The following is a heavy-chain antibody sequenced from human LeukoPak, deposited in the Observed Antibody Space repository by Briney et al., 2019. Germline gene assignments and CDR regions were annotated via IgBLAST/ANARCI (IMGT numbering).Heavy chain of an antibody. D-gene: IGHD2-21*01. J-gene: IGHJ6*02. V-gene: IGHV3-11*01. CDR2: ISDSGTTI. Sequence: PGGSLRLSCAASGFPFSNYYMSWIRQAPGKGLEWLSYISDSGTTIYYADSVKGRFTISRDNAKNSLFLQMTGLRAEDTAVYYCARDVYPRTALGDVYYYYGVDVWGQGTTVTVSS. CDR1: GFPFSNYY. CDR3: ARDVYPRTALGDVYYYYGVDV.